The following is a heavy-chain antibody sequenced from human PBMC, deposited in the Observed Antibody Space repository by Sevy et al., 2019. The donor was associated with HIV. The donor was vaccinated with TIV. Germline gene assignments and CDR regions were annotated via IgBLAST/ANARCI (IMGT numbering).Heavy chain of an antibody. CDR2: INHSGST. D-gene: IGHD2-2*01. J-gene: IGHJ3*02. CDR1: GGSFSGYY. Sequence: SETLSLTCAVYGGSFSGYYWSWIRQPPGKGLEWIGEINHSGSTNYNPSLKSRVTISVDTSKNQFSLKLSTVTAAEPAVYYCARHCSGTSCSDAFDIWGQGTMVTVSS. CDR3: ARHCSGTSCSDAFDI. V-gene: IGHV4-34*01.